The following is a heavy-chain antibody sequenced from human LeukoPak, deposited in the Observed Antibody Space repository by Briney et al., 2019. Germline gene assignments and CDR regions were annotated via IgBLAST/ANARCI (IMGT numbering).Heavy chain of an antibody. V-gene: IGHV3-23*01. D-gene: IGHD3-10*01. CDR2: ISGSGGST. CDR1: GFTFSSYG. CDR3: TRLTVVRGVIITG. Sequence: GGSLRLSCAASGFTFSSYGMSWVRQAPGKGLEWVSAISGSGGSTYYADSVKGRFTISRDNSKNTAYLQMNSLKTEDTAVYYCTRLTVVRGVIITGWGQGTLVTVSS. J-gene: IGHJ4*02.